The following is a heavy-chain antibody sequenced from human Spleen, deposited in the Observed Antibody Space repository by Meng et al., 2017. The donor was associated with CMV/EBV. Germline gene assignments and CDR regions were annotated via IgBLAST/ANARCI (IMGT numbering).Heavy chain of an antibody. CDR2: INHSGST. V-gene: IGHV4-34*01. CDR3: ARGGLTRFPGY. Sequence: SETLSLTCAVYGGSFSGYYWSWIRQPPGKGLEWIGEINHSGSTNYNPSLKSRVTISVDTSKNQFSLKLSSVTAADTAVYYCARGGLTRFPGYWGQGTLVTVSS. J-gene: IGHJ4*02. D-gene: IGHD1/OR15-1a*01. CDR1: GGSFSGYY.